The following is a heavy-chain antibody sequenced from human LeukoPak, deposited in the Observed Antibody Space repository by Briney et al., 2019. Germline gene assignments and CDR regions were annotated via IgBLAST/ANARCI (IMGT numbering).Heavy chain of an antibody. CDR3: ARASSDIVATTYDY. J-gene: IGHJ4*02. CDR1: GGTFIIYA. CDR2: IIPIFGTA. V-gene: IGHV1-69*06. Sequence: SVKVSCKASGGTFIIYAISWVRQAPGQGREWMGGIIPIFGTANYAQKFQGRVTITADKSTSTAYMELSSLRSEDTAVYYCARASSDIVATTYDYWGQGTLVTVSS. D-gene: IGHD5-12*01.